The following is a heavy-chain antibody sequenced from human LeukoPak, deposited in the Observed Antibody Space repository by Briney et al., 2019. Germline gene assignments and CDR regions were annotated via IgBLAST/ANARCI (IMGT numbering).Heavy chain of an antibody. CDR2: INHSGST. D-gene: IGHD3-3*01. CDR3: ARSSGDYDFWSGYLGYYFDY. CDR1: GGSFSGYY. V-gene: IGHV4-34*01. Sequence: SETLSLTCAVYGGSFSGYYWSWIRQPPGKGREWIGEINHSGSTNYNPSLKSRVTISVDTSKNQFSLKLSSVTAADTAVYYCARSSGDYDFWSGYLGYYFDYWGQGTLVTVSS. J-gene: IGHJ4*02.